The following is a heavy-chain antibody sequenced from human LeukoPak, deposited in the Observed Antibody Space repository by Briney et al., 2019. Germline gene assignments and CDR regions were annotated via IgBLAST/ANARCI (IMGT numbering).Heavy chain of an antibody. Sequence: ASVKISCKVSGYTFTDYYMRWVQQAPGKGLEWMGLVDPEDGETIYAEKFQGRVTITADTSTDTAYMELSSLRSEDTAVYYCATVRGIVVGGAFDIWGQGTMVTVSS. D-gene: IGHD2-15*01. CDR2: VDPEDGET. J-gene: IGHJ3*02. CDR1: GYTFTDYY. CDR3: ATVRGIVVGGAFDI. V-gene: IGHV1-69-2*01.